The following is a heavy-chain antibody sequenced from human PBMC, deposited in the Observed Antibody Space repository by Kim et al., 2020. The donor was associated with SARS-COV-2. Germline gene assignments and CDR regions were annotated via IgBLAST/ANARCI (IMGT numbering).Heavy chain of an antibody. V-gene: IGHV4-59*13. CDR1: GGSISSYY. J-gene: IGHJ5*02. Sequence: SETLSLTCTVSGGSISSYYWSWIRQPPGKGLEWIGYIYYSGSTNYNPSLKSRVTISVDTSKNQFSLKLSSVTAADTAVYYCARYHYGDYGGGWFDPWGQGTLVTVSS. CDR2: IYYSGST. CDR3: ARYHYGDYGGGWFDP. D-gene: IGHD4-17*01.